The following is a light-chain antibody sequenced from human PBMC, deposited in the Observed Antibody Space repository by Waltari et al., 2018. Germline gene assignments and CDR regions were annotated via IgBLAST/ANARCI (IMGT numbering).Light chain of an antibody. CDR1: QSISKY. Sequence: IVLTQSPGTLSLSPGERATLSCRASQSISKYLAWYQHKPGQAPRLLIFHASTRATGIPDRFSGSGSGTDFSLIISRLEPEDFVVYYCQKYESLPATFGQGTKVEIK. CDR2: HAS. CDR3: QKYESLPAT. V-gene: IGKV3-20*01. J-gene: IGKJ1*01.